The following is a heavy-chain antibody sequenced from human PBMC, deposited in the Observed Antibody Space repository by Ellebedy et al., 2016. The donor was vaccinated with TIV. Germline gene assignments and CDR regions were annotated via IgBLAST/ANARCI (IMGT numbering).Heavy chain of an antibody. CDR2: ISSSSSYI. CDR1: GFTFSSYS. J-gene: IGHJ4*02. Sequence: GGSLRLSCAASGFTFSSYSMNWVRQAPGKGLEWVSSISSSSSYIYYADSVKGRFTISRDNSRNALYLQMSSLRAEDTAVYYCAKVIVTGDRCRGFLESWGQGTLVTVSS. CDR3: AKVIVTGDRCRGFLES. V-gene: IGHV3-21*04. D-gene: IGHD7-27*01.